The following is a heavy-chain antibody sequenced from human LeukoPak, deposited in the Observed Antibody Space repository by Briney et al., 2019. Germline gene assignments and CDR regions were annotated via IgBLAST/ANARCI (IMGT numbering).Heavy chain of an antibody. CDR1: GGSISGYY. CDR3: ASSGFNYGHYFDY. V-gene: IGHV4-59*08. D-gene: IGHD5-18*01. CDR2: IYYSGST. J-gene: IGHJ4*02. Sequence: PSETLSLTCTVSGGSISGYYWSWIRQPPGKGLEWIGYIYYSGSTNYNPSLKSRVTISVDTSKDQFSLALNSVTAADTAIYYCASSGFNYGHYFDYWGQGTLVTVSS.